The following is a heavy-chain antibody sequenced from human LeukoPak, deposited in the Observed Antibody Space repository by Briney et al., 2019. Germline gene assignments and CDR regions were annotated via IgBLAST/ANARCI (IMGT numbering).Heavy chain of an antibody. CDR2: IYTSGST. J-gene: IGHJ6*02. CDR1: GGSISSGSYY. D-gene: IGHD2-15*01. V-gene: IGHV4-61*02. CDR3: ARLVVVAAMGYYYGMDV. Sequence: SQTLSLTCTVSGGSISSGSYYWSWIRQPAGKGLEWIGRIYTSGSTNYNPSLKSRVTISVDTSKNQFSLKLSSVTAADTAVYYCARLVVVAAMGYYYGMDVWGQGTTVTVSS.